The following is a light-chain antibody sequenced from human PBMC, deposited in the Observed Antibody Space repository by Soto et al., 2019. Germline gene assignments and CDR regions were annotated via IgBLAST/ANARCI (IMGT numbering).Light chain of an antibody. CDR3: CSYAGGGAWV. V-gene: IGLV2-23*02. Sequence: QSALTQPASVSGSPGQSITISCTGSSGDIGNYDLVSWYQQIPGKAPQLMIFEVSRRPSRVSDRFSGSKSGNTASLTISGLQAEDEGDFYCCSYAGGGAWVFGGGTKVTVL. J-gene: IGLJ3*02. CDR2: EVS. CDR1: SGDIGNYDL.